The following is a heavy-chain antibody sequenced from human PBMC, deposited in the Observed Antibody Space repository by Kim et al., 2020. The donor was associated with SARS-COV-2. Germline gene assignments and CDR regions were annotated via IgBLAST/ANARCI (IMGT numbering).Heavy chain of an antibody. V-gene: IGHV4-31*03. CDR2: IYYSGST. CDR3: ARVHDILTGYYQNFDY. Sequence: SETLSLTCTVSGGSISSSGYYWSWIRQHPGKGLEWIGYIYYSGSTYYNPSLKSRVTISVDTSKNQFSLKLSSVTAADTAVYYCARVHDILTGYYQNFDYWGQGTLVTVSS. CDR1: GGSISSSGYY. J-gene: IGHJ4*02. D-gene: IGHD3-9*01.